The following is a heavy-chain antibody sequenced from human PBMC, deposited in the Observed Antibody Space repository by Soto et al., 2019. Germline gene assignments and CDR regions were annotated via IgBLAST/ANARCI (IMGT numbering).Heavy chain of an antibody. D-gene: IGHD5-18*01. CDR1: GFSLSTFGMG. J-gene: IGHJ4*02. Sequence: QITLKESGPTLVKPTQTLTLTCTFSGFSLSTFGMGVGWIRQPPGKALEWLALIYWNDDKRYSPSLNSRLTIAQDTSKNLVVLTMTNVDPVDAATYYCVNSPDSSPSGYWGQGTLVTVSS. CDR3: VNSPDSSPSGY. V-gene: IGHV2-5*01. CDR2: IYWNDDK.